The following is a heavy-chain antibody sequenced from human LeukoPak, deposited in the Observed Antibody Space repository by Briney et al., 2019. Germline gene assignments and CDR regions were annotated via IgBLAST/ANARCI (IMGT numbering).Heavy chain of an antibody. CDR3: AREGGPNPNRLYSFDY. J-gene: IGHJ4*02. Sequence: ASVKVSCKSSGYTFTTYYIRWVRQAPGQGLEWIGIIIPSGGTTVYAQNFQGRVTMTRDTSTSTVYMELSSLRSEDTAVYYCAREGGPNPNRLYSFDYWGQGTLVTVSS. CDR1: GYTFTTYY. D-gene: IGHD1-14*01. CDR2: IIPSGGTT. V-gene: IGHV1-46*01.